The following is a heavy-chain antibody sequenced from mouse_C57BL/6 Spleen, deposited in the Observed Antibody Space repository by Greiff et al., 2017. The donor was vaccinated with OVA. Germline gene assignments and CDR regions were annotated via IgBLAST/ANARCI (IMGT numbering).Heavy chain of an antibody. CDR2: IHPNSGST. CDR3: ASPSYYGSSYVPSMDY. D-gene: IGHD1-1*01. Sequence: QVQLQQPGAELVKPGASVKLSCKASGYTFTSYWMHWVKQRPGQGLEWIGMIHPNSGSTNYNEKFKSKATLTVDKSSSTAYMQLSSLTSEDSAVYYCASPSYYGSSYVPSMDYWGQGTSVTVSS. CDR1: GYTFTSYW. J-gene: IGHJ4*01. V-gene: IGHV1-64*01.